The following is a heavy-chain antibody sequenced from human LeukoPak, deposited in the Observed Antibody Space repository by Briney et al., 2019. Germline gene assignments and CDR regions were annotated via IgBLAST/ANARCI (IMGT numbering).Heavy chain of an antibody. CDR3: ARMSGIAVAAIWISYFDY. V-gene: IGHV3-7*03. CDR2: IKQDGSEK. J-gene: IGHJ4*02. Sequence: GESLRLSCAASGFTFGAYYMTWVRQAPGKGLEWVANIKQDGSEKYYVDSVKGRFTISRDNANNSLYLQMNSLRAEDTAVYYCARMSGIAVAAIWISYFDYWGQGTLVTVSS. D-gene: IGHD6-19*01. CDR1: GFTFGAYY.